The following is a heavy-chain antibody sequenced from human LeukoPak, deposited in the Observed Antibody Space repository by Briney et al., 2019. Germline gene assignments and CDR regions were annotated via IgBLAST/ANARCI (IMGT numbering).Heavy chain of an antibody. Sequence: SETLSLTCTVSGDSISRHNYHWGWIRQPPGKGLEWIGSIYYNGRTYYSPSLESRVTIAADTSKNQFSLKLSSVTAADTAVYYCARERDYYDSSGYYYRAFDIWGQGTMVTVSS. V-gene: IGHV4-39*07. CDR1: GDSISRHNYH. CDR3: ARERDYYDSSGYYYRAFDI. J-gene: IGHJ3*02. D-gene: IGHD3-22*01. CDR2: IYYNGRT.